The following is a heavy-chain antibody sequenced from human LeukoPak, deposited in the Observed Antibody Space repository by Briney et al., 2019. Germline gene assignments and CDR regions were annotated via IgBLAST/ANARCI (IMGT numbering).Heavy chain of an antibody. CDR1: GVTFSSYP. J-gene: IGHJ6*03. Sequence: ASVKVSCKASGVTFSSYPISWVRQAPGQGLEWIGGLRPVFGPINSEQKFQDRVTLTKDDSTTTAYMELRSLRSEDTAVYYCATNPMTGYHLGDHFYFYMAVWGKGTTVTVS. CDR2: LRPVFGPI. CDR3: ATNPMTGYHLGDHFYFYMAV. V-gene: IGHV1-69*05. D-gene: IGHD1-20*01.